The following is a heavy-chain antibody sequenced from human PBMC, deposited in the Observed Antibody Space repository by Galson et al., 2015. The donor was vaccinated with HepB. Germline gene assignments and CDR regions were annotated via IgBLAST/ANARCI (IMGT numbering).Heavy chain of an antibody. D-gene: IGHD3-10*01. CDR1: GFSLSTSGMC. V-gene: IGHV2-70*01. J-gene: IGHJ5*02. Sequence: PALVKPTQTLTLTCTFSGFSLSTSGMCVSWIRQPPGKALEWLALIDWDDDKYYSTSLKTRLTISKDTSKNQVVLTMTNMDPVDTAKYYCARIHKGGDYYGSGSLAFDPWGQGTLVTVSS. CDR3: ARIHKGGDYYGSGSLAFDP. CDR2: IDWDDDK.